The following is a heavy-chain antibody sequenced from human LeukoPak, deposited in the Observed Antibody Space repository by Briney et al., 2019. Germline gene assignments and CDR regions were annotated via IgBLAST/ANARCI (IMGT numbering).Heavy chain of an antibody. Sequence: ASETLSLTCTVSGGSISSYYWSWIRQPPGKGLEWIGYIYYSGSTNYNPSLKSRVTISVDTSKNQFSLKLSSVTAADTAVYYCARGNYYYCMDVWGKGTTVTVSS. CDR1: GGSISSYY. CDR3: ARGNYYYCMDV. V-gene: IGHV4-59*08. J-gene: IGHJ6*03. CDR2: IYYSGST.